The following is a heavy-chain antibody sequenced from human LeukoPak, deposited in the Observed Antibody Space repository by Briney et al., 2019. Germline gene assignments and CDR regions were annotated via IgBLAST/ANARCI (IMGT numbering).Heavy chain of an antibody. D-gene: IGHD4/OR15-4a*01. CDR2: VSGIGDKP. CDR1: GFTFSNYA. V-gene: IGHV3-23*01. Sequence: LTGGSLRLSCAASGFTFSNYAMSWVRQAPGKGLEWVSAVSGIGDKPYYADSVKGRFTISGDNSRNTLYLQMNSLRAEDTAVYYCAKDHYGGNPRTNYYYYMDVWGKGTTVTVSS. CDR3: AKDHYGGNPRTNYYYYMDV. J-gene: IGHJ6*03.